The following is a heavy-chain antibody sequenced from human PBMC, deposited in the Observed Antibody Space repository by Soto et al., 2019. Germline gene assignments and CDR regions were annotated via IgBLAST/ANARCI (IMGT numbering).Heavy chain of an antibody. D-gene: IGHD1-7*01. J-gene: IGHJ4*02. CDR3: ARDLSSSYITGTTYHDY. CDR1: GFTFSSYS. CDR2: ISSSSSTI. V-gene: IGHV3-48*01. Sequence: GGSLRLSCAASGFTFSSYSMNWVRQAPGKGLEWVSYISSSSSTIYYADSVKGRFTISRDNAKNSLYLQMNSLRAEDTAVYHCARDLSSSYITGTTYHDYWGQGTLVTVSS.